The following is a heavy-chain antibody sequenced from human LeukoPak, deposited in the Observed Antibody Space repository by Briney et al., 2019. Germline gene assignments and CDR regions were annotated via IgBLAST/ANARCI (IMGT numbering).Heavy chain of an antibody. J-gene: IGHJ3*01. CDR3: AKAGSYSDISVYPLASFDF. V-gene: IGHV3-23*01. CDR2: ISASGGSA. Sequence: GGSLRLSCAASGFTFSSYAMSWVRQAPGKGLEWVSFISASGGSAHYADSVRGRFTISRDNSKNTSYLQMNSLRAEDMAVSYCAKAGSYSDISVYPLASFDFWGQGTMVTVSS. D-gene: IGHD3-22*01. CDR1: GFTFSSYA.